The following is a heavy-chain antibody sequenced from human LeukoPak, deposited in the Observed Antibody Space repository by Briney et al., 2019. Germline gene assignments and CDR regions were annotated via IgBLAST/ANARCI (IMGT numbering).Heavy chain of an antibody. Sequence: PGGSLRLSCAASGFSFGAHYMSWIRQAPGKGLQWIAYISTNGGTIYYADSVKGRFIISRDSAKNSLYLEMNTLRAEDTAVHYCARISGSYYDYFDYWGQGTLVTVSS. CDR3: ARISGSYYDYFDY. V-gene: IGHV3-11*01. D-gene: IGHD1-26*01. CDR1: GFSFGAHY. J-gene: IGHJ4*02. CDR2: ISTNGGTI.